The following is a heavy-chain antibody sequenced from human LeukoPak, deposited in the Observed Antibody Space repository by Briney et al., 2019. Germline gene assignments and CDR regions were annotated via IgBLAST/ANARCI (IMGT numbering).Heavy chain of an antibody. D-gene: IGHD3-10*01. V-gene: IGHV4-39*07. Sequence: SETLSLTCTVSGGSISSSSYYWGWIRQPPGKGLEWIGSIYYSGSTNYNPSLKSRVTISVDTSKNQFSLKLSSVTAADTAVYYCARSAMVRGVITTYYFDYWGQGTLVTVSS. CDR3: ARSAMVRGVITTYYFDY. CDR2: IYYSGST. J-gene: IGHJ4*02. CDR1: GGSISSSSYY.